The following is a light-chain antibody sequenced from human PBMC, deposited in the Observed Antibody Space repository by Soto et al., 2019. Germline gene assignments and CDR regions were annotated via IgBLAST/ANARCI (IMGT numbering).Light chain of an antibody. CDR3: SSYAGSHNWV. CDR2: EVS. CDR1: SSDVGDYNY. J-gene: IGLJ3*02. Sequence: QSVLTQPPSASGSPGQSVTISCTGTSSDVGDYNYVSWYQQHPGKAPKLMIYEVSQRPSGVPDRFSGSKSGNTASLTVSGLQAEDEADYYCSSYAGSHNWVFGGGPKLTV. V-gene: IGLV2-8*01.